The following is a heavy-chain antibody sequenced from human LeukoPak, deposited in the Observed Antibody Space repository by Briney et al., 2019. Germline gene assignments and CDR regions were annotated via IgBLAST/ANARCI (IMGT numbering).Heavy chain of an antibody. V-gene: IGHV3-9*01. CDR3: AREGIAVAGIYYYYGMDV. D-gene: IGHD6-19*01. Sequence: PGRSLRLSCVASGFTFDDYAMHWVRQAPGKGLEWVSGISWNSGAIGYADSVKGRFTISRDNAKNSLYLQMNSLRAKDTAVYYCAREGIAVAGIYYYYGMDVWGQGTTVTVSS. J-gene: IGHJ6*02. CDR2: ISWNSGAI. CDR1: GFTFDDYA.